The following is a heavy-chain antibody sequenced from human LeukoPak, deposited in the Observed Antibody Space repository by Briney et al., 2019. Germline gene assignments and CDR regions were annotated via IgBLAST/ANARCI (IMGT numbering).Heavy chain of an antibody. J-gene: IGHJ6*02. D-gene: IGHD4/OR15-4a*01. CDR3: ARVAGGPPTMVHYYYYGMDV. Sequence: GGSLRLSCAASGFTFSSYGMHWVRQAPGKGLEWVAVIWYDGSNKYYADSVKGRFTISRDNSKNTLYLQMNSLRAEDTAVYYCARVAGGPPTMVHYYYYGMDVWGQGTTVTVSS. CDR2: IWYDGSNK. CDR1: GFTFSSYG. V-gene: IGHV3-33*01.